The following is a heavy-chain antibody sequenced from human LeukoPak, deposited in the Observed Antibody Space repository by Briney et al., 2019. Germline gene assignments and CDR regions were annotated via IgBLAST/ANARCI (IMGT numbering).Heavy chain of an antibody. V-gene: IGHV5-51*01. CDR1: GYSFTTYW. J-gene: IGHJ3*02. Sequence: GESLKMSCKGSGYSFTTYWIGWVRQMPGKGLEWMGIIYPGDSDTRYSPSFQGQVTISADKSITTAYLQWNSLKASDTAMYYCARTQYSGSYYTAFDIWGRGTMVTVSS. CDR3: ARTQYSGSYYTAFDI. CDR2: IYPGDSDT. D-gene: IGHD1-26*01.